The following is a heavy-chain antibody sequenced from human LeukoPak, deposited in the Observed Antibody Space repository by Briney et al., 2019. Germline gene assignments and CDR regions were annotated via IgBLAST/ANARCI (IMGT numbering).Heavy chain of an antibody. V-gene: IGHV3-33*06. CDR2: IWYDGSNK. CDR3: AKGGGPYHLPTDY. Sequence: PGRPLSPSCAASGSTFSSYGMHWVRQAPGKGREWVSVIWYDGSNKYYAASVKGRFTISRDNSKNTLYLQMNRLGVEDTAVYYCAKGGGPYHLPTDYWGQGTLVTVSS. D-gene: IGHD2-2*01. CDR1: GSTFSSYG. J-gene: IGHJ4*02.